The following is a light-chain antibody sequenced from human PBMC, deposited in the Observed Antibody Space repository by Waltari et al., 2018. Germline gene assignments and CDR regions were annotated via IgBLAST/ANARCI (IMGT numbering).Light chain of an antibody. Sequence: IVLTQSPGTLSLSPGERATLSCRASQSVGKYLAWYQQKPGQAPRLLIYGASSRAAGIPDRFSGSGSGADFSLTISRLEPEDFAVYYRQHHVRLPATFGQGTKVE. J-gene: IGKJ1*01. CDR2: GAS. V-gene: IGKV3-20*01. CDR1: QSVGKY. CDR3: QHHVRLPAT.